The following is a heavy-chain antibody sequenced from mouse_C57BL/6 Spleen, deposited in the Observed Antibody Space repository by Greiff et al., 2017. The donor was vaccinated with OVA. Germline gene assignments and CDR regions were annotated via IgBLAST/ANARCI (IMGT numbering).Heavy chain of an antibody. V-gene: IGHV1-72*01. J-gene: IGHJ4*01. CDR2: IDPNSGGT. CDR1: GYTFTSYW. CDR3: AREDYYGRRTYYAMDY. Sequence: QVQLQQPGAELVKPGASVKLSCKASGYTFTSYWMHWVKQWPGRGLEWIGRIDPNSGGTTYNEKFKSKATLTVDKPSSTAYMQLSSLTSEDSAVYYCAREDYYGRRTYYAMDYWGQGTSVTVAT. D-gene: IGHD1-1*01.